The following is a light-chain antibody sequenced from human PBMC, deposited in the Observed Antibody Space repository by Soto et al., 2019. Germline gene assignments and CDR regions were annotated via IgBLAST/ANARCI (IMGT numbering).Light chain of an antibody. Sequence: DIQMTQSPSTLSASVGDRVTITCRASQSISSWLAWYQRKPGKAPKFLIYKASILESGVPSRFSGSGSGTEFTLTINSLQPDDFATYYCQQYKSYPLTFGGGTKVDIK. CDR2: KAS. CDR3: QQYKSYPLT. V-gene: IGKV1-5*03. J-gene: IGKJ4*01. CDR1: QSISSW.